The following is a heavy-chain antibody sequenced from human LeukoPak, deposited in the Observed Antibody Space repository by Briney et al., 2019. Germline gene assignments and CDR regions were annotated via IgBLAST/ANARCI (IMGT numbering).Heavy chain of an antibody. D-gene: IGHD4-17*01. CDR2: IWYDGSNK. V-gene: IGHV3-33*06. CDR3: AKVGPSTVTRDY. CDR1: GFTFSSYG. Sequence: QSGGPLRLSCAASGFTFSSYGMHWVRQAPGKGLEWVAVIWYDGSNKYYADSVKGRFTISRNNSKTALYLQMNSLRAEDTATYYCAKVGPSTVTRDYWGQGTLVTVSS. J-gene: IGHJ4*02.